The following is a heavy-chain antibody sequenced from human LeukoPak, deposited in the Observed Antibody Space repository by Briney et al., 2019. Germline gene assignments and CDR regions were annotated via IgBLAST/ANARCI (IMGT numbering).Heavy chain of an antibody. CDR1: GGTFSSYA. J-gene: IGHJ4*02. CDR3: ARDSIAVAGIPDY. CDR2: IIPIFGTA. V-gene: IGHV1-69*06. Sequence: SVKVSCKASGGTFSSYAISWVRQAPGQGLEWMGGIIPIFGTANYAQKFQGRVTITADKSTSTAYMELSSLRSEDTAVYYCARDSIAVAGIPDYWGQRTLVTVSS. D-gene: IGHD6-19*01.